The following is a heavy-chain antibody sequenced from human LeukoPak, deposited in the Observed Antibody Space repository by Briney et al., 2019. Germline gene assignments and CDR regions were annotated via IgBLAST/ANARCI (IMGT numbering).Heavy chain of an antibody. CDR2: IYSGGST. Sequence: GGSLRLSCAASGFTVSSNYMSWVRQAPGKGLEWVSVIYSGGSTYYADSVKGRFTISRDNSKNTLYLQMNSLRAEDTAVYYCARSQYCGGDCYPSFDYWGQGTLVTVSS. D-gene: IGHD2-21*02. CDR1: GFTVSSNY. J-gene: IGHJ4*02. CDR3: ARSQYCGGDCYPSFDY. V-gene: IGHV3-66*01.